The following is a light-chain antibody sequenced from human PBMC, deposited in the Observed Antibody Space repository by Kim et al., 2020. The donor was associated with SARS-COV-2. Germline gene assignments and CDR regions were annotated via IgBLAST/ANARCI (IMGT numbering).Light chain of an antibody. Sequence: SPGQTARITCSVDALPKQYAYWYQQKPGQAPVLVIYKDSERPSGIPERFSGSSSGTTVTLTISGVQAEDEADYYCQSADSSGTYYVFGTGTKVTVL. CDR1: ALPKQY. CDR3: QSADSSGTYYV. CDR2: KDS. V-gene: IGLV3-25*03. J-gene: IGLJ1*01.